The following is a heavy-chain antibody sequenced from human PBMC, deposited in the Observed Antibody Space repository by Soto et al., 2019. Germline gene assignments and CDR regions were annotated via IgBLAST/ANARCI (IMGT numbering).Heavy chain of an antibody. J-gene: IGHJ4*02. V-gene: IGHV4-61*01. Sequence: QVQLQESGPGLVKPSEALSLTCTVSSGSVSSGSYYWHWIRLPPGKALEWIGYIYYNGGTNYNPSLKSRVSMSIDTSKNQFSLKLSSVTAADTAVYYCARGGRSSSNFDYWGREPWSASPQ. CDR2: IYYNGGT. D-gene: IGHD6-13*01. CDR3: ARGGRSSSNFDY. CDR1: SGSVSSGSYY.